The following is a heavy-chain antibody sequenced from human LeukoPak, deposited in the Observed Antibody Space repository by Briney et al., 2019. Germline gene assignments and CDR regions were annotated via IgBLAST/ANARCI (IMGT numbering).Heavy chain of an antibody. V-gene: IGHV4-59*01. CDR1: GGSISSYY. D-gene: IGHD3-16*02. CDR3: ARGSYRYGLDY. CDR2: IYYSGST. J-gene: IGHJ4*02. Sequence: SETLSLTYTVSGGSISSYYWSWIRQPPGKGLEWIGYIYYSGSTNYNPSLKSRVTISVDTSKNQFSLKLSSVTAADTAVYYCARGSYRYGLDYWGQGTLVTVSS.